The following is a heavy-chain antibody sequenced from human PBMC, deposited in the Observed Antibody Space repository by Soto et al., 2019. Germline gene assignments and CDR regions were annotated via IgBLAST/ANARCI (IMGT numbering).Heavy chain of an antibody. Sequence: QVQLQESGPGLVKPSGTLSLTCAVSSGSISSSNWWSWVRQPPGKGLEWIGEIYHSGSTNYNPSLKSRVTISVDKSKNQFSLKLSSVTGADTAVYYCARGNDFWSGYLYYMDVWGKGTTVTVSS. CDR1: SGSISSSNW. V-gene: IGHV4-4*02. CDR2: IYHSGST. J-gene: IGHJ6*03. D-gene: IGHD3-3*01. CDR3: ARGNDFWSGYLYYMDV.